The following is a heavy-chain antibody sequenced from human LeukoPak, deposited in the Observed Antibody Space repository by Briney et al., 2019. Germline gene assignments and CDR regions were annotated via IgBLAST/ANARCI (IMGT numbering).Heavy chain of an antibody. CDR2: INHRGTT. CDR3: ARLTTIEYYFDF. V-gene: IGHV4-34*01. J-gene: IGHJ4*02. D-gene: IGHD4-11*01. CDR1: GASFSAYY. Sequence: SETLSLTCAVYGASFSAYYWSWIRQPPGKGLEWIGEINHRGTTNYNPSLKSRVTISVDTSKNQFSLELNSVTAADTAVYYCARLTTIEYYFDFWGQGTHVTVSS.